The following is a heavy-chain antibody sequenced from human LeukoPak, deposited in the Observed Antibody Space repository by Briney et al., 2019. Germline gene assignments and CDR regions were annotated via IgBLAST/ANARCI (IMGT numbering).Heavy chain of an antibody. Sequence: PGGSLSLFCAASGFPLSDHRMHWVPQAPGKTVVWISCIYSDESTVNYADSVKGRFTISRDNAKNTLYLQMNSLRAEDTALYYCARVTRWDWYFDLWGRGALVTVSS. D-gene: IGHD5-24*01. V-gene: IGHV3-74*01. CDR2: IYSDESTV. CDR3: ARVTRWDWYFDL. CDR1: GFPLSDHR. J-gene: IGHJ2*01.